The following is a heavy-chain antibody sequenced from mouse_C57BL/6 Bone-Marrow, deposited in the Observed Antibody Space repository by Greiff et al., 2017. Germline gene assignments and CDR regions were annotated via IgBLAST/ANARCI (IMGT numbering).Heavy chain of an antibody. D-gene: IGHD2-5*01. CDR2: INPNNGGT. CDR3: ARHYSNYDFDY. Sequence: VQLKESGPELVKPGASVKIPCKASGYTFTDYNMDWVKQSHGKSLEWIGDINPNNGGTIYNQKFKGKATLTVDQSSSTAYMELRSLTSKDTALYYCARHYSNYDFDYWGRGTTLTVSS. CDR1: GYTFTDYN. V-gene: IGHV1-18*01. J-gene: IGHJ2*01.